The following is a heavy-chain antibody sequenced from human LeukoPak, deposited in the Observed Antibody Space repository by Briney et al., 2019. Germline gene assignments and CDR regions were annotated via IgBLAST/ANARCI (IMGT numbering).Heavy chain of an antibody. D-gene: IGHD1-26*01. CDR3: VRDTSYWTQSS. Sequence: PGGSLRLSCAASGFTFSSYAMHWVRQAPGKGLEWVAVISYDGSNKYYADSVKGRFTISRDNSKNTLYLQMNSLRAEDTAVYYCVRDTSYWTQSSWGQGTLVTVSS. V-gene: IGHV3-30-3*01. J-gene: IGHJ5*02. CDR2: ISYDGSNK. CDR1: GFTFSSYA.